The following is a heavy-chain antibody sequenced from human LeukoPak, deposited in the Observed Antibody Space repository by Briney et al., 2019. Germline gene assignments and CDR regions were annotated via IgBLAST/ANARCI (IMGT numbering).Heavy chain of an antibody. CDR1: GFTFSNYS. CDR2: LSTSGANT. V-gene: IGHV3-23*01. D-gene: IGHD6-13*01. Sequence: GGSLRLSCAASGFTFSNYSMGWVRQAPGKGLEWVSALSTSGANTYYVDSVKGRFTISRDNSKNTLSLHMTSLRAEDTALYFCAKVAPLGTSWYAFNYWGQGTLVTVSS. CDR3: AKVAPLGTSWYAFNY. J-gene: IGHJ4*02.